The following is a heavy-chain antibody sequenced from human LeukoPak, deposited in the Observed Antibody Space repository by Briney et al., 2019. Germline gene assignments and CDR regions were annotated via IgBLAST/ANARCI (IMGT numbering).Heavy chain of an antibody. J-gene: IGHJ5*02. D-gene: IGHD5-24*01. Sequence: GGSLRLSCAASGFTFSSYEMNWVRQAPGKGLEWVSYISSSGSTINYADSVKGRFTISRDNAKNSLYLQMNSLRAEDTAVYYCARDRMAKGWFDPWGQGTLVTVSS. CDR3: ARDRMAKGWFDP. CDR2: ISSSGSTI. CDR1: GFTFSSYE. V-gene: IGHV3-48*03.